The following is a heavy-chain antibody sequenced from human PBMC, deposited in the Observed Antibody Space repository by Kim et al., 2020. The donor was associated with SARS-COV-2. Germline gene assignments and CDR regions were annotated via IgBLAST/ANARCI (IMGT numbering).Heavy chain of an antibody. Sequence: SETLSLTCTVSGGSISSSSYYWGWIRQPPGKGLEWIGSIYYSGSTYYNPSLKGRVTISVDTSKNQFSLKLSSVTAADTAVYYCASLGYSGGWSGYWGQGTLVTVSS. V-gene: IGHV4-39*01. CDR2: IYYSGST. CDR3: ASLGYSGGWSGY. D-gene: IGHD6-19*01. J-gene: IGHJ4*02. CDR1: GGSISSSSYY.